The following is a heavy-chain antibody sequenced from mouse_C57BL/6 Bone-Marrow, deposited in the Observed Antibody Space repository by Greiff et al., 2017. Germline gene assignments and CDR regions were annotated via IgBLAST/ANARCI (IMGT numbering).Heavy chain of an antibody. V-gene: IGHV1-42*01. Sequence: VQLQQSGPDLVKPGASVKISCTASGYSFTGYYLNWVKQSPAKSLEWIGEINPSTGGTTYNQKLKAKATLTVDKSSSTAYMQLKCLTSEDSAVYYCAVLFLAARVCDYWGQGTTLTVSS. CDR3: AVLFLAARVCDY. CDR2: INPSTGGT. J-gene: IGHJ2*01. D-gene: IGHD1-1*02. CDR1: GYSFTGYY.